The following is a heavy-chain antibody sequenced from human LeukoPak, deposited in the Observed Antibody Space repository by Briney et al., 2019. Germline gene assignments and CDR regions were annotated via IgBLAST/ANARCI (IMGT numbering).Heavy chain of an antibody. D-gene: IGHD3-10*01. J-gene: IGHJ5*02. CDR2: IYGSGTT. V-gene: IGHV4-4*07. Sequence: SETLSLTCNVSGYSISSGYFWSWIRQPAGKGLEWIGRIYGSGTTTYNPSLKSRVSMSIDTSKNQFSLKLMSVTAADTAVYYCARDSGTTGEVKFDPWGQGTLVTVSS. CDR1: GYSISSGYF. CDR3: ARDSGTTGEVKFDP.